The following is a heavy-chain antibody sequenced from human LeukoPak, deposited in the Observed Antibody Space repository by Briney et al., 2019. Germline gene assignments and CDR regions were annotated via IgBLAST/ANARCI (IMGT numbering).Heavy chain of an antibody. Sequence: GGSLRLSCAASGFTFSDYYMGWVRGAPGKGLEWVSYITNSGGGTYYPDSVKGRFTISRDNAKKSRYLQVSSLRAEDTAVYYCARGLNDAFDIWGQGTMVTVSS. CDR2: ITNSGGGT. J-gene: IGHJ3*02. CDR3: ARGLNDAFDI. CDR1: GFTFSDYY. V-gene: IGHV3-11*04.